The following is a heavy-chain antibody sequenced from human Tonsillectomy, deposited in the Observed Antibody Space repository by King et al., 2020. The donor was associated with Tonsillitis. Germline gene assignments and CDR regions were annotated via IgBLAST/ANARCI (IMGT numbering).Heavy chain of an antibody. D-gene: IGHD2-15*01. CDR1: GFTFSGSV. Sequence: EVQLVESGGGLVQPGGSLKLSCAASGFTFSGSVMHWVRQASGKGLEWVGRIRNKTNSYATAYAASVKGRFTISRDDSKNMTYLQMKSLKTEDTAVYYCTRLEYCSGGSCPDYFDYWGQGSLVTVSS. V-gene: IGHV3-73*01. CDR3: TRLEYCSGGSCPDYFDY. J-gene: IGHJ4*02. CDR2: IRNKTNSYAT.